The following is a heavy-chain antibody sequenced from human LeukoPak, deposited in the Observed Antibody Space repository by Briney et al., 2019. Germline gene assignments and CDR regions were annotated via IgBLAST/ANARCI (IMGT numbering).Heavy chain of an antibody. J-gene: IGHJ4*02. D-gene: IGHD3-9*01. V-gene: IGHV4-38-2*01. Sequence: SETLSLTCAVSGGSISSYYWSWIRQPPGKGLEWIGSIYHSGSTYYNPSLRSRVTISVDTSKNQFSLKLSSVTAADTAVYYCARVDDILTGDYFDYWSQGTLVTVSS. CDR1: GGSISSYY. CDR2: IYHSGST. CDR3: ARVDDILTGDYFDY.